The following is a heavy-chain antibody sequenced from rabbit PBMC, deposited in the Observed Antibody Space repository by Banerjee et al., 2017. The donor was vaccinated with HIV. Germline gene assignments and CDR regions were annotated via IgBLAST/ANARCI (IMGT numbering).Heavy chain of an antibody. J-gene: IGHJ4*01. CDR1: GFTLSTGW. CDR3: ARDLAGAIGWNFNL. V-gene: IGHV1S40*01. D-gene: IGHD4-1*01. CDR2: IRAGSSSDT. Sequence: QSLEESGGDLVKPGASLTLTCTASGFTLSTGWMCRVRQAPGKGLEWIACIRAGSSSDTYYANWAKGRFTISKTSSTTVTLQMTSLTAADTATYFCARDLAGAIGWNFNLWGPGTLVTVS.